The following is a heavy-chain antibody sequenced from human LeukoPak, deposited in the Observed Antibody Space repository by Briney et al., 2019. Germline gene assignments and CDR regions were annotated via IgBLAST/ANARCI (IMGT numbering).Heavy chain of an antibody. CDR2: ISGYGNT. V-gene: IGHV1-18*01. J-gene: IGHJ4*02. Sequence: ASVKVSCKASGYSFSRFGISWVRQAPGQGLEWMGWISGYGNTEHAHKVQDRVTMTTDTSTSTAYMELRGLTSDDTAVYYCTRFGTGYLDYWGQGTLVTVSS. CDR3: TRFGTGYLDY. CDR1: GYSFSRFG. D-gene: IGHD3-9*01.